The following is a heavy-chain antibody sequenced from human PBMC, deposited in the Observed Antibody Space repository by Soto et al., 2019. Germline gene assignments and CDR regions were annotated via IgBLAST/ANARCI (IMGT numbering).Heavy chain of an antibody. Sequence: QVQLVQSGAEVKKPGASVKVSCKASGYTFTGYYMHWVRQAPGQGLEWMGWINPNSGGTNYAQKFQGWVTMTRDTSSSTAYMELSRLRSDDTAVYYCASTSWAYGDYFFLSHWGQGTLVTVSS. CDR3: ASTSWAYGDYFFLSH. J-gene: IGHJ4*02. CDR1: GYTFTGYY. D-gene: IGHD4-17*01. V-gene: IGHV1-2*04. CDR2: INPNSGGT.